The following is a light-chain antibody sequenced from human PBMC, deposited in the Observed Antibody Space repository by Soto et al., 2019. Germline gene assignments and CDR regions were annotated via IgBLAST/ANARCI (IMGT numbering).Light chain of an antibody. V-gene: IGKV3-20*01. CDR2: GAS. CDR3: QQYGSSPLT. J-gene: IGKJ5*01. Sequence: EIVLTQPPGTLSLSPGERATLSCRASQSVRSSYLAWYQQKPGQAPRLLIYGASSRATGIPDRFSGSGSGTDFTLTISRLEPEDFAVYYCQQYGSSPLTFGQGTRLEIK. CDR1: QSVRSSY.